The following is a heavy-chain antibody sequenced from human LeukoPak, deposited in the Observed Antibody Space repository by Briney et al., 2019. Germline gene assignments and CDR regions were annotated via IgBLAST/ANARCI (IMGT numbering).Heavy chain of an antibody. J-gene: IGHJ4*02. CDR2: IRNDGSDK. V-gene: IGHV3-30*02. D-gene: IGHD3-10*01. Sequence: PAGGSLRLSCAASGFTFSSYAMSWVRQAPGKGLEWVAFIRNDGSDKYYAVSVKGRFTISRDNSKNTLYLQMNSLRAEDTALYYCAKDRAFGQFLWGNDYWGQGTLVTVSS. CDR3: AKDRAFGQFLWGNDY. CDR1: GFTFSSYA.